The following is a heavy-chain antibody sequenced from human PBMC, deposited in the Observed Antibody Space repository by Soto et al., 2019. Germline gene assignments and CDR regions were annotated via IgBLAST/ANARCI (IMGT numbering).Heavy chain of an antibody. D-gene: IGHD6-13*01. CDR2: ISGSGGST. V-gene: IGHV3-23*01. CDR1: GFTFSSYA. Sequence: GGSLRLSCAASGFTFSSYAMSWVRQAPGKGLEWVSAISGSGGSTYYADSVKGRFTISRDNSKNTLYLQMNSLRAEDTAVYYCAKASVYSSSWYYFDYWGQGTLVTVSS. J-gene: IGHJ4*02. CDR3: AKASVYSSSWYYFDY.